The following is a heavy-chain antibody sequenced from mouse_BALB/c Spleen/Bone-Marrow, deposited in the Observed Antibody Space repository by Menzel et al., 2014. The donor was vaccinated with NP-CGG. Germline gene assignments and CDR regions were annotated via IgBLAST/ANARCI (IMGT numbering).Heavy chain of an antibody. CDR3: ARIYYGNYY. J-gene: IGHJ2*01. Sequence: QVQLQQSGAELVRPGTSVKVSCKASGYAFTNYLIEWVKQRPGQGLEWIGVINPGSGGTNYNEKFKGKATLTADKSSSTAYMQLSSLTSDDSAVYLCARIYYGNYYRGQGTTLTVSS. D-gene: IGHD2-1*01. V-gene: IGHV1-54*03. CDR1: GYAFTNYL. CDR2: INPGSGGT.